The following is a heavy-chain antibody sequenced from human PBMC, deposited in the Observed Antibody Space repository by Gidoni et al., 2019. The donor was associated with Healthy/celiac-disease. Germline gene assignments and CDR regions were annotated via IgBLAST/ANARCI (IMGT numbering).Heavy chain of an antibody. D-gene: IGHD6-6*01. J-gene: IGHJ6*02. CDR1: GFTFSSYG. CDR2: IWYDGSNN. CDR3: ARRRYSSSGKYYYYGMDV. V-gene: IGHV3-33*01. Sequence: QVQLVGSGGGVVQPGRALRLPWAASGFTFSSYGMHWVRQAPGKGREWVAVIWYDGSNNYYADSVKGRFTISRDNSKNTLYLQMNSLRAEDTAVYYCARRRYSSSGKYYYYGMDVWGQVTTVTVSS.